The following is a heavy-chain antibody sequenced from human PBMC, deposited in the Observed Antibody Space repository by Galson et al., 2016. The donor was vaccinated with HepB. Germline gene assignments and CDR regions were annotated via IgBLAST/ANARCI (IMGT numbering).Heavy chain of an antibody. V-gene: IGHV3-30*18. D-gene: IGHD4-23*01. Sequence: SLRLSCAASGFTFSRYGMHWVRQAPGKGLEWVAVMSTDGSKKHISDSVKGRFNISRDNSKNTLYLQMNSLRAGDTALYYCAKVGDYGGNPFDFWGQGTLVTVSS. J-gene: IGHJ4*02. CDR3: AKVGDYGGNPFDF. CDR1: GFTFSRYG. CDR2: MSTDGSKK.